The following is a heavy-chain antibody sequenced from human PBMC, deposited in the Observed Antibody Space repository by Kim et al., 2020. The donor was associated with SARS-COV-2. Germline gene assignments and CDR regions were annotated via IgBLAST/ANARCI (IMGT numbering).Heavy chain of an antibody. V-gene: IGHV1-18*01. CDR2: AYNGNT. Sequence: AYNGNTNYAQKLQGRVTMTTDTSTSTAYMELRSLRSDDTAVYYCARWVDYWGQGTLVTVSS. J-gene: IGHJ4*02. CDR3: ARWVDY.